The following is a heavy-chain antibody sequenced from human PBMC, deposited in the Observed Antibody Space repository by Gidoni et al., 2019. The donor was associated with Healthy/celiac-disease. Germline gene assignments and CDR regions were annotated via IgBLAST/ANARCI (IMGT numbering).Heavy chain of an antibody. D-gene: IGHD3-22*01. CDR1: GFTFSSYA. Sequence: EVQLLESGGGLVQPGGSLRLSCAASGFTFSSYAMSWVRQDPGKGLEWVSGISGSGGSTYYADSGKGRFTISRDNSKNTLYLQMNSLRAEDTAVYYCATPITMIVGDYWGQGTLVTVSS. CDR2: ISGSGGST. V-gene: IGHV3-23*01. CDR3: ATPITMIVGDY. J-gene: IGHJ4*02.